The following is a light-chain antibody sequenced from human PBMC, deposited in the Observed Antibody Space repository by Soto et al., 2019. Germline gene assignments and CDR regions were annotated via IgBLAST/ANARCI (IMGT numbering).Light chain of an antibody. V-gene: IGKV1-5*03. CDR2: KAS. J-gene: IGKJ2*01. CDR1: QSISSW. CDR3: QAYNSHSRYT. Sequence: DIQMTQSPSTLSASVGDRVTITCRASQSISSWLAWYQQKPGKAPKLLIYKASSLESGVPSRFSGSGSGTEFTLTISSLQPAYYATYYFQAYNSHSRYTFGQGTKLEIK.